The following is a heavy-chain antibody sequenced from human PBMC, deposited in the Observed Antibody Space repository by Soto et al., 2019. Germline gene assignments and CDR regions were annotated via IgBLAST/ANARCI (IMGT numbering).Heavy chain of an antibody. CDR2: ISFNGGST. CDR3: AKTMVRGVLVDALDV. D-gene: IGHD3-10*01. J-gene: IGHJ6*02. CDR1: GFAFRNLT. Sequence: GGSLRLSCAASGFAFRNLTMNWVRQAPGKGLEYVAVISFNGGSTLGADSVKGRFIVSRDNAKNMLYLEMNNLRPQDSGVYYCAKTMVRGVLVDALDVWGPGTTVTVSS. V-gene: IGHV3-23*01.